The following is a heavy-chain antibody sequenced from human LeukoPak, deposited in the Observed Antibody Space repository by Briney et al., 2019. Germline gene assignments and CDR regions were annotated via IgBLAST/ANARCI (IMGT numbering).Heavy chain of an antibody. Sequence: PSETLSLTSSVSGGSISGYYWSWIRQPPGKELEWIGYVYYSENTKYNPSLESRVTISLDTSKNQFSLRLNSVTTADTAVYFCTRRVAITGTPKAYFDYWGQGILVTVSS. J-gene: IGHJ4*02. CDR2: VYYSENT. CDR3: TRRVAITGTPKAYFDY. D-gene: IGHD1-20*01. V-gene: IGHV4-59*08. CDR1: GGSISGYY.